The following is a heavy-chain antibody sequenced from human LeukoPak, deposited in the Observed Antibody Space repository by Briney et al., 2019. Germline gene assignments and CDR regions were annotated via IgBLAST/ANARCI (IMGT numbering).Heavy chain of an antibody. V-gene: IGHV3-9*01. CDR2: ISWNSGSI. CDR3: ARKWLIDAFDI. D-gene: IGHD5-12*01. J-gene: IGHJ3*02. CDR1: GFTFDDYA. Sequence: SLRLSCAASGFTFDDYALHWVRQAPGKGLEWVSGISWNSGSIGYADSVKGRFTISRDNAKNSLYLQMNSLRAEDTALYYCARKWLIDAFDIWGQGTMVTVSS.